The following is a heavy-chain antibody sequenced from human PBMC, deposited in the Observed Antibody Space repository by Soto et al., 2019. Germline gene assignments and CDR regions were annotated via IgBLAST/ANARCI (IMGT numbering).Heavy chain of an antibody. D-gene: IGHD1-1*01. CDR3: AGRLTTAASLDY. CDR2: IHGGGSA. V-gene: IGHV3-53*01. CDR1: GLSVSNNH. J-gene: IGHJ4*02. Sequence: VQLVESGGGLIQPGGSLRLSCAASGLSVSNNHMTWVRQAPGKGLEWVSLIHGGGSAYYADSVKGRFTISRDNSKNTLDLQMDSLRAEDTAIYYCAGRLTTAASLDYWGQGTLVTVSS.